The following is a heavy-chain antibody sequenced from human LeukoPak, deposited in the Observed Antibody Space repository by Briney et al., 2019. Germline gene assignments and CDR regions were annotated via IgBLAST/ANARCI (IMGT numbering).Heavy chain of an antibody. CDR3: ARERNRYFDY. Sequence: PGGSLRLSCAASGFTFSSFAMHWVRQAPGKGLEWVAVISYDGSNKYYADSVKGRFTVSRDNSKNTLYLQMNSLRAEDTAVYYCARERNRYFDYWGQEPWSPSPQ. CDR2: ISYDGSNK. J-gene: IGHJ4*01. CDR1: GFTFSSFA. V-gene: IGHV3-30-3*01.